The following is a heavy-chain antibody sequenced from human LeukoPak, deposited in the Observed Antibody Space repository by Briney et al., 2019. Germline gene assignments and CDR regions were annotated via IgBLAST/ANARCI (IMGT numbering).Heavy chain of an antibody. CDR1: GFTFGDYA. CDR2: IRSKAYGGTT. CDR3: TRYGGSRHDAFDI. D-gene: IGHD1-26*01. V-gene: IGHV3-49*04. J-gene: IGHJ3*02. Sequence: GGSLRLSCTASGFTFGDYAMSWVRQAPGKGLEWVGFIRSKAYGGTTEYAASVKGRFTISRDDSKSTAYLQMNSLKTEDTAVYYCTRYGGSRHDAFDIWGQGTMVTVSS.